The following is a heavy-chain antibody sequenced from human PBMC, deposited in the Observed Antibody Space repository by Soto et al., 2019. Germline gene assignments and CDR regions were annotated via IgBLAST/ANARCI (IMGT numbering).Heavy chain of an antibody. CDR2: INHSGST. J-gene: IGHJ4*02. Sequence: PSETLSLTCAVYGGSFSGYYWSWIRQPPGKGLEWMGEINHSGSTNYNPSLKSRGTISVDTSKNQFTLTLSSVTAADTAVYYCASAGYSGYSGGYYSRARFDYWGQGTLVTVSS. CDR3: ASAGYSGYSGGYYSRARFDY. CDR1: GGSFSGYY. D-gene: IGHD5-12*01. V-gene: IGHV4-34*01.